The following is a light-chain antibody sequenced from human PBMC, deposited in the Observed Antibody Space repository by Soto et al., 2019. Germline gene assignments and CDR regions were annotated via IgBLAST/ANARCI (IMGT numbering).Light chain of an antibody. V-gene: IGKV1-39*01. Sequence: DIQMTQSPSSLSASVGDRVTITCRASQRISSNLNWYQQKPGKAPKLLIYAASSLQSGVPSRFSGGGSGTDFTLTISSLQPEDFATYSCQQSYSTPLTFGGVNKVEIK. CDR3: QQSYSTPLT. CDR1: QRISSN. CDR2: AAS. J-gene: IGKJ4*01.